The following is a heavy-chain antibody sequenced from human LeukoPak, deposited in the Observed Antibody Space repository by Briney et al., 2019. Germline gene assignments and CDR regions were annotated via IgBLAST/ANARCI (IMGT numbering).Heavy chain of an antibody. J-gene: IGHJ4*02. CDR1: GGSISSTGHY. D-gene: IGHD4-17*01. Sequence: NSSETLSLTCSVSGGSISSTGHYWGWIRQSPEKGLEWIGSIYSNGNTYYNASVKSRVTMSVDTSKNQFSLKLTSMTAAETAVYYCARSATVTTGYFDYWGQGALVTVSS. CDR3: ARSATVTTGYFDY. CDR2: IYSNGNT. V-gene: IGHV4-39*07.